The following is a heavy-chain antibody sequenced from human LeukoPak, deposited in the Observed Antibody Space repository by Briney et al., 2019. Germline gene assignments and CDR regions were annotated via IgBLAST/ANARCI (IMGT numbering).Heavy chain of an antibody. CDR2: INHSGST. Sequence: SETLSLTCAVSGGSFSGYYWSWIRQPPGQGLEWIGEINHSGSTNYNPSLKSRVTISVDTSKNQFSLKLSSVTAADTAVYYCARGYYYDRDWGQGTLVTVSS. CDR1: GGSFSGYY. D-gene: IGHD3-22*01. J-gene: IGHJ4*02. V-gene: IGHV4-34*01. CDR3: ARGYYYDRD.